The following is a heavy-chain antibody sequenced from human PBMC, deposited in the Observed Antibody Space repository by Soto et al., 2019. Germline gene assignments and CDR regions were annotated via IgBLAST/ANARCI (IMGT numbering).Heavy chain of an antibody. V-gene: IGHV4-61*01. J-gene: IGHJ4*02. D-gene: IGHD5-18*01. CDR1: GGSVSSGSYY. CDR3: ASGLYSYGRRSFDY. CDR2: IYYSGST. Sequence: SETLSLTCTVSGGSVSSGSYYWSWIRQPPGKGLEWIGYIYYSGSTNYNPSLKSRVTISVDKSKNQFSLKLSSVTAADTAVYYCASGLYSYGRRSFDYWGQGTLVTVSS.